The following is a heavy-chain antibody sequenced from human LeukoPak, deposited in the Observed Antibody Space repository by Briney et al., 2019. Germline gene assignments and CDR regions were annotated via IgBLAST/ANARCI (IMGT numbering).Heavy chain of an antibody. V-gene: IGHV3-7*03. Sequence: QPGGSLRLSCTASGSSFSGHWMHWVRQVPGRGPEWVANVNRDGSETYYLDSVKGRFTISKDNAKNSLYLQMNSLRAEDTALYHCARNNGMDVWGQGTTVIVSS. CDR1: GSSFSGHW. CDR3: ARNNGMDV. CDR2: VNRDGSET. J-gene: IGHJ6*02.